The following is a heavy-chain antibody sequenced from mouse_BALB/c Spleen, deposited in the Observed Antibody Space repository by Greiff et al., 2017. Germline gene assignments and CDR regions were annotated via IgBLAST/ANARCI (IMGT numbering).Heavy chain of an antibody. D-gene: IGHD2-1*01. CDR3: GRGDYGNYAFAY. CDR1: GYSITSDYA. V-gene: IGHV3-2*02. CDR2: ISYSGST. Sequence: EVQLQESGPGLVKPSQSLSLTCTVTGYSITSDYAWNWIRQFPGNKLEWMGYISYSGSTSYNPSLKSRISITRDPSKNQFFLQLNSVTTEDTATYYCGRGDYGNYAFAYWGQGTLVTVSA. J-gene: IGHJ3*01.